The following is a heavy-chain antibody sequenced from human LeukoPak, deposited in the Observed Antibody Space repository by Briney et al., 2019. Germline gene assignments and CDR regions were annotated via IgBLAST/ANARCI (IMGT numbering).Heavy chain of an antibody. CDR3: AKDGPYSSGWSVDY. V-gene: IGHV3-74*01. CDR2: INSGGSGT. J-gene: IGHJ4*02. D-gene: IGHD6-19*01. Sequence: GGSLRLSCAASGFNFASNWMHWVRQTPGKGLMWVSRINSGGSGTSYADSVEGRFTISRDNAKNTLYLQMNSLRAEDTAVYYCAKDGPYSSGWSVDYWGQGTLVTASS. CDR1: GFNFASNW.